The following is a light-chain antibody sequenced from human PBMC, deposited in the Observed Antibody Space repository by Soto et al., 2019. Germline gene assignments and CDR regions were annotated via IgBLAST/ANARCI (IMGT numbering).Light chain of an antibody. CDR2: STS. V-gene: IGKV1-39*01. Sequence: DIQMAQSPSSLSASVGDRVTITCRASQPITKYLNWYRHKPGQAPKLLIHSTSTLESGVPSRFSGSGSGTDFSLTVSSLQPEDFATFYCQQSHRLPWTFGQGTRVDI. J-gene: IGKJ1*01. CDR1: QPITKY. CDR3: QQSHRLPWT.